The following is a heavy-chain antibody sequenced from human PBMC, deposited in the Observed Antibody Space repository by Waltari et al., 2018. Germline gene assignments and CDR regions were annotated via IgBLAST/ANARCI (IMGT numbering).Heavy chain of an antibody. V-gene: IGHV4-61*09. CDR1: GGPISSGSYY. CDR3: ARGRRCSGGSCYSDY. CDR2: IYTSGST. Sequence: QVQLQESGPGLVKPSQTLSLTCTVSGGPISSGSYYWRCIRQPAGKGLGWIGYIYTSGSTNYNPSLKSRVTISVDTSKNQFSLKLSSVTAADTAVYYCARGRRCSGGSCYSDYWGQGTLVTVSS. D-gene: IGHD2-15*01. J-gene: IGHJ4*02.